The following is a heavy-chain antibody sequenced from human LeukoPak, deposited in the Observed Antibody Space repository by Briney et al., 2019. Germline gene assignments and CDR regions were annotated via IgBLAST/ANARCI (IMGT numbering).Heavy chain of an antibody. CDR2: ISAYSGDT. CDR3: ARGRNQWLIPDGYLQE. V-gene: IGHV1-18*01. D-gene: IGHD6-19*01. J-gene: IGHJ1*01. Sequence: GASVKVSCKASGYTFTNYGVNWVRHAPGQGLEWVGWISAYSGDTEYAQKFQGRVTMSTDSSTNTVYLEVRDLRSDDTAIYYCARGRNQWLIPDGYLQEWGQGTLVTVSS. CDR1: GYTFTNYG.